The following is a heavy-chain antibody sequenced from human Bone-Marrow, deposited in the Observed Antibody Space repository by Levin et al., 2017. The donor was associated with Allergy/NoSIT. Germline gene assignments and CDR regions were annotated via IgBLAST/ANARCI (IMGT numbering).Heavy chain of an antibody. CDR2: LSQDGLKK. V-gene: IGHV3-30*03. J-gene: IGHJ5*02. CDR1: GFTFSGYP. D-gene: IGHD3-10*01. Sequence: RAGGSLILSCEASGFTFSGYPMHWVRLTPDKGLEWVALLSQDGLKKYYADSVRGRFTVSRDTSKNTLYLQMNTVRPDDTATYYCTRPSGWGWFDPWGPGTLVIVSS. CDR3: TRPSGWGWFDP.